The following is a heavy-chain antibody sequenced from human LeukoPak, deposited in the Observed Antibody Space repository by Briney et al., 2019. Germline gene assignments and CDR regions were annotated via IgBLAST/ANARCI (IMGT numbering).Heavy chain of an antibody. V-gene: IGHV3-53*01. CDR3: ASPGIVVVTAAGAFDI. D-gene: IGHD2-21*02. Sequence: GGSLRLSCAASGFTVSSNYMSWVRQAPGKGLEWVSVIYSGGSTYYADSVKGRFTISRDNSKNTLYLQMNSLRAEDTAVYYCASPGIVVVTAAGAFDIWGQGTMVTVSS. CDR1: GFTVSSNY. CDR2: IYSGGST. J-gene: IGHJ3*02.